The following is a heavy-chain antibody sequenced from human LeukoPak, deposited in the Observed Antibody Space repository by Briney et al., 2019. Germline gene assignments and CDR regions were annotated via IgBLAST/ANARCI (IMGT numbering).Heavy chain of an antibody. CDR1: GFTLSSYS. Sequence: PGGSLRLSCAASGFTLSSYSMNWVRQAPGKGLEWVSSISSSSSYIYYADSVKGRFTISRDNAKNSLYLQMNSLRAEDTAVYYCAGRRTTGTAAQDYWGQGTLVTVSS. V-gene: IGHV3-21*01. CDR2: ISSSSSYI. D-gene: IGHD1-1*01. CDR3: AGRRTTGTAAQDY. J-gene: IGHJ4*02.